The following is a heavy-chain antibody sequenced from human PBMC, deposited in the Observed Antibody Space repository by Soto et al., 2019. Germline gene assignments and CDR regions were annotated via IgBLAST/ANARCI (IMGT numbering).Heavy chain of an antibody. J-gene: IGHJ6*03. CDR3: ARTSGLAPPLYYYYYMDV. CDR2: IYYSGST. CDR1: GGSISSYY. V-gene: IGHV4-59*01. Sequence: SETLSLTCTVSGGSISSYYWSWIRQPPGKGLEWIGYIYYSGSTNYNPSLKSRVTISVDTSKNQFSLKLSSVTAADTAVYYCARTSGLAPPLYYYYYMDVWAKGTTVTVSS. D-gene: IGHD3-16*01.